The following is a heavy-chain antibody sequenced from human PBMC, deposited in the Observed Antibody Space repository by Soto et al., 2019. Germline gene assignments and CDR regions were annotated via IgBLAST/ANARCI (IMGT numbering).Heavy chain of an antibody. CDR2: IRSKADSYAT. CDR3: VNDAPRVPSGIDV. J-gene: IGHJ6*02. Sequence: EVQLVESGGGLVQPGGSLKLSCAASGFTFSGSSMHWVRQASGKGLEWVGRIRSKADSYATAYAASVQVRCTISIANSKNTAYMTTASMETGERYVYYCVNDAPRVPSGIDVWGQGTRVTVSS. V-gene: IGHV3-73*01. CDR1: GFTFSGSS. D-gene: IGHD3-10*01.